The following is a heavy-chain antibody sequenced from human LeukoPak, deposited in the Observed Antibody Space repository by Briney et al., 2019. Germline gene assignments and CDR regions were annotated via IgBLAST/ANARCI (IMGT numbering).Heavy chain of an antibody. J-gene: IGHJ4*02. Sequence: GGSLRLSCAASGFTFTTYAMTWVRQAPGKGLEWVSAISGSGDTTYYADSVKGRFTISRDNSKNTLYLQMNSLRAEDTAVYHCAKDGKVLDYFDYWGQGTLVTVSS. CDR3: AKDGKVLDYFDY. D-gene: IGHD1-1*01. CDR1: GFTFTTYA. CDR2: ISGSGDTT. V-gene: IGHV3-23*01.